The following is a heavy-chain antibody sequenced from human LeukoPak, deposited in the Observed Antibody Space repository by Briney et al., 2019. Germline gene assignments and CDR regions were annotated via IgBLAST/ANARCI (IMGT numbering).Heavy chain of an antibody. CDR3: ARVYSGYDSLDY. V-gene: IGHV4-59*13. CDR1: GGSISSYY. Sequence: PSETLSLTCSVSGGSISSYYWSWIRQPPGKGLECIGYIFYSGSTNYNPSLKSRVTISVDTSKNQFSLKLSSVTAADTAVHYCARVYSGYDSLDYWGQGTLVTVSS. J-gene: IGHJ4*02. D-gene: IGHD5-12*01. CDR2: IFYSGST.